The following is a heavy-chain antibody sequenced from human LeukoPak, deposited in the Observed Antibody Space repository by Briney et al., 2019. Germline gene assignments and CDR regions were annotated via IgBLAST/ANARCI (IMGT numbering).Heavy chain of an antibody. V-gene: IGHV1-18*01. D-gene: IGHD3-22*01. J-gene: IGHJ4*02. Sequence: ASVKVSCKASGYTFTSYGISWVRQAPGQGLEWMGWISAYNGNTNYAQKLQGRVTMTTDTSTSTAYMELRSLRSDDTAVYYCARDRHYDSSGPFDYWGQGTLVTVSS. CDR2: ISAYNGNT. CDR1: GYTFTSYG. CDR3: ARDRHYDSSGPFDY.